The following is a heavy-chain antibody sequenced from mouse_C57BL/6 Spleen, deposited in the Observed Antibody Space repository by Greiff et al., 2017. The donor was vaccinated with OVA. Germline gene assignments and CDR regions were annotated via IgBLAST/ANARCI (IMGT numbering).Heavy chain of an antibody. CDR1: GYTFTDYY. D-gene: IGHD1-1*01. J-gene: IGHJ2*01. Sequence: QVQLKESGAELVRPGASVKLSCKASGYTFTDYYINWVKQRPGQGLEWIARIYPGSGNTYYNEKFKGKATLTAEKSSSTAYMQLSSLTSEDSAVYFCATITTVDYFDYWGQGTTLTVSS. CDR3: ATITTVDYFDY. V-gene: IGHV1-76*01. CDR2: IYPGSGNT.